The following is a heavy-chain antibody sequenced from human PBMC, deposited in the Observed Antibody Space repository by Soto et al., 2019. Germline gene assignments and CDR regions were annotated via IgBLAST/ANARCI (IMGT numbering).Heavy chain of an antibody. Sequence: SETLSLTCAISGYSVSSNSAAWNWIRQSPSRGLEWLGRTYYRSKWYSDYAVSVQSRITINPDTSKNQFSLQLNSVTPEDTAIYYCARGVVGAFDFWGQGTMVTF. D-gene: IGHD3-10*01. J-gene: IGHJ3*01. CDR2: TYYRSKWYS. CDR1: GYSVSSNSAA. V-gene: IGHV6-1*01. CDR3: ARGVVGAFDF.